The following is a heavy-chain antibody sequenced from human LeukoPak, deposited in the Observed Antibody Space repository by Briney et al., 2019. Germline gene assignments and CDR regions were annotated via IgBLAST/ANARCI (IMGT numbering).Heavy chain of an antibody. CDR3: AKDPNGDYIGAFDT. CDR1: GFTFSSYA. J-gene: IGHJ3*02. D-gene: IGHD4-17*01. V-gene: IGHV3-23*01. CDR2: ISGSGGST. Sequence: PGGSLRLSCAASGFTFSSYAMSWVRQAPGKELEWVSSISGSGGSTQYAASVQGRFTISRDNSKNTLYLQMNSLRAEDTAVYYCAKDPNGDYIGAFDTWGQGTMVTVSS.